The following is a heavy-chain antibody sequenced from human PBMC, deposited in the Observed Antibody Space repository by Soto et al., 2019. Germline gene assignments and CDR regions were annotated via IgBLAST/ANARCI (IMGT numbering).Heavy chain of an antibody. CDR2: ISGSGGST. CDR3: AKDASSGITSFDL. V-gene: IGHV3-23*01. Sequence: EVQLLESGGGLVQPGGSLRLSCAASGFTFSSYAMSWVRQDPGKGLEWVSAISGSGGSTYYADSVKGRFTISRDNSKNTLYLQMNSLRAEDTALYYCAKDASSGITSFDLWGRGTLVTVSS. CDR1: GFTFSSYA. D-gene: IGHD3-3*01. J-gene: IGHJ2*01.